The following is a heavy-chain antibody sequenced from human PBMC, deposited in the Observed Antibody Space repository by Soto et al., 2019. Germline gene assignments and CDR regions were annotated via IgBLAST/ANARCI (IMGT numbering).Heavy chain of an antibody. V-gene: IGHV2-70*01. D-gene: IGHD5-18*01. J-gene: IGHJ4*02. CDR3: ARIGRADAGGYSYGYRYFDY. CDR2: IDWDDDK. Sequence: VSGPTLVNPTQTLTLTCTFSGFSLSTSGMCVSWIRQPPGKALEWLALIDWDDDKYYSTSLKTRLTISKDTSKNQVVLTMTNMDPVDTATYYCARIGRADAGGYSYGYRYFDYWGQGTLVTVSS. CDR1: GFSLSTSGMC.